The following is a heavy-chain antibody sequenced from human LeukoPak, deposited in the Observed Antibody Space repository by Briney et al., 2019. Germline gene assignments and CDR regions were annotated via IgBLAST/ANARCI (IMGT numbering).Heavy chain of an antibody. CDR2: IYDSGST. Sequence: SETLSLTCTVSGGSISSYYWTWIRQPPGKGLEWIGFIYDSGSTYYNPSLKSRVTISLDTSKNQFSLKMSSVTAADTAVYYCARKPSGGSRYDYWGQGTLVTVSS. V-gene: IGHV4-59*01. J-gene: IGHJ4*02. CDR3: ARKPSGGSRYDY. CDR1: GGSISSYY. D-gene: IGHD6-25*01.